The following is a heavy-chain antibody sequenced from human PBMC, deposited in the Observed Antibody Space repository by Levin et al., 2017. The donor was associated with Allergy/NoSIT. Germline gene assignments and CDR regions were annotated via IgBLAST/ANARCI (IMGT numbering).Heavy chain of an antibody. CDR2: INHSGST. CDR1: GGSFSGYY. Sequence: SETLSLTCAVYGGSFSGYYWSWIRQPPGKGLEWIGEINHSGSTNYNPSLKSRVTISVDTSKNQFSLKLSSVTAADTAVYYCARGPGYDFWSGYEKRFDYWGQGTLVTVSS. D-gene: IGHD3-3*01. V-gene: IGHV4-34*01. CDR3: ARGPGYDFWSGYEKRFDY. J-gene: IGHJ4*02.